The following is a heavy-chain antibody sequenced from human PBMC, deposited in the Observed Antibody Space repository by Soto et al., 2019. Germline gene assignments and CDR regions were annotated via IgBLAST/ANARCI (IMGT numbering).Heavy chain of an antibody. V-gene: IGHV1-2*02. CDR3: ARGGGTILAPLP. J-gene: IGHJ5*02. D-gene: IGHD3-3*01. Sequence: QVQLVQSGAEVKKPGASVKVSCRASGYTFTGYFMHWVRQAPGQGLEWMGWINPNSGATKYAQKFQGRVTLSRDTSIRTAYMELRRLRSDDTAVYYCARGGGTILAPLPWGQGTLVTVSS. CDR2: INPNSGAT. CDR1: GYTFTGYF.